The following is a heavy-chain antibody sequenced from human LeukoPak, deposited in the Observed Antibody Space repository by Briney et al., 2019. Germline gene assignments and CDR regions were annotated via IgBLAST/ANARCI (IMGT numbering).Heavy chain of an antibody. CDR1: GGSFSGYY. D-gene: IGHD2-8*01. CDR3: ARGPTYCTNGVCYRYYFDY. Sequence: SETLSLTCAVYGGSFSGYYWSWIRQPPGKGLEWIGEINHSGSTDYNPSLKSRVTISVDTSKNQFSLKLSSVTAADTTVYYCARGPTYCTNGVCYRYYFDYWGQGTLVTVSS. J-gene: IGHJ4*02. CDR2: INHSGST. V-gene: IGHV4-34*01.